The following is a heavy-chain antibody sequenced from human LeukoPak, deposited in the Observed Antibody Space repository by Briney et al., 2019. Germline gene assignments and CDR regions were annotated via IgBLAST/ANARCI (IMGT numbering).Heavy chain of an antibody. CDR1: GFTFSSYG. CDR2: IWYDGSNK. CDR3: ARDYYVSSGYPFDY. V-gene: IGHV3-33*01. Sequence: PGGSLRLSCVASGFTFSSYGMHWVRQAPGKGLEWVAVIWYDGSNKYYADSVKGRFTISRDNSKNTLYLQMNSLRAEDTAVYYCARDYYVSSGYPFDYWGQGTLVTVSS. D-gene: IGHD3-22*01. J-gene: IGHJ4*02.